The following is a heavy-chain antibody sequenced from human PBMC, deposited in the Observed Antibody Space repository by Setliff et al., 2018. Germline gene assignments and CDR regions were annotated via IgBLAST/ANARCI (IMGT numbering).Heavy chain of an antibody. J-gene: IGHJ4*02. Sequence: GGSLRLSCAASGFLFSTYAMHWVRQAPGKGLEWMADISYDGSNKYYADSVKGRFTISRDNSKNTLYLQMNSLRAEDTAVYYCAKDLAYYDILTGLDYWGQGTLVTVSS. D-gene: IGHD3-9*01. CDR3: AKDLAYYDILTGLDY. V-gene: IGHV3-30*04. CDR2: ISYDGSNK. CDR1: GFLFSTYA.